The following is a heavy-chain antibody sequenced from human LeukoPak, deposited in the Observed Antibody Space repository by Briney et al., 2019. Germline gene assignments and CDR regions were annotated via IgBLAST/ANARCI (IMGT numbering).Heavy chain of an antibody. J-gene: IGHJ5*02. CDR1: GFTFSSYS. CDR3: ARDPRSSTSCYVGWFDP. Sequence: PGGSLRLSCAVSGFTFSSYSMNWVRQAPGKGLEWVSYISSSSSTIYYADSVKGRFTISRDNAKNSLYLQMNSLRAEDTAVYYCARDPRSSTSCYVGWFDPWGQGTLVTVSS. CDR2: ISSSSSTI. V-gene: IGHV3-48*01. D-gene: IGHD2-2*01.